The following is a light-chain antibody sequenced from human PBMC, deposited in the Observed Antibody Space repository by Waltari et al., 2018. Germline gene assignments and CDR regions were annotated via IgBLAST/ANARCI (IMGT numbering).Light chain of an antibody. CDR1: QSVGSY. CDR3: QQRSNWTPHT. J-gene: IGKJ2*01. Sequence: EIVLTQSPATLSLSPGDTATLSCRASQSVGSYLAWYQQKPGQPPRLLIYDASNRATGVPARFRASGSGTDFTLTISSLEAVDFAVYFCQQRSNWTPHTFGQGARLEIK. V-gene: IGKV3-11*01. CDR2: DAS.